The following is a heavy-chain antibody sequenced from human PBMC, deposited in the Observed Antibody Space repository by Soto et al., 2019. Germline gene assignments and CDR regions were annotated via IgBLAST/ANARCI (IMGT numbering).Heavy chain of an antibody. CDR1: GGSISSSSYY. CDR3: ARSGLREEYYFDS. J-gene: IGHJ4*02. D-gene: IGHD4-17*01. Sequence: PSETLSLTSTVSGGSISSSSYYWGWIRQPPGKGLEWIGSIYYSGSTYYNPSLKSRVTISVDTSKTHFSLDLNSVTAADTAVYYCARSGLREEYYFDSWGQGTLVTVSS. CDR2: IYYSGST. V-gene: IGHV4-39*02.